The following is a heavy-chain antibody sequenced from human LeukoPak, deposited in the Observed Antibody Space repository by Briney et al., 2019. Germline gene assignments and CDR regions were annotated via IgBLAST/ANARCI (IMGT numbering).Heavy chain of an antibody. CDR1: GYRFTNYW. V-gene: IGHV5-51*01. Sequence: PGESLKVSCKGSGYRFTNYWIGWVRQTPGKGLEWMGIINPGDSDTRYSPSFQGQVTISADKSISTAYLQWSSLKASDTAMYYCARLAGSSWSDFDYWGQGTLVTVSS. CDR3: ARLAGSSWSDFDY. D-gene: IGHD6-13*01. J-gene: IGHJ4*02. CDR2: INPGDSDT.